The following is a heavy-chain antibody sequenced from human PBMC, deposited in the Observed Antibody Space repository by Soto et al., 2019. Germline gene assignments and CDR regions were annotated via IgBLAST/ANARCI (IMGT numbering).Heavy chain of an antibody. CDR2: IIPIFGTA. J-gene: IGHJ5*02. CDR1: GGTFSSYA. D-gene: IGHD2-15*01. V-gene: IGHV1-69*01. Sequence: QVQLVQSGAEVTKPGSSVKVSCKASGGTFSSYAISWVRQAPGQGLEWMGGIIPIFGTANYAQKVQGRVTLTADESTSTAYMELGSLRSEDTAVYYCARGVGGVAATPSWFDPWGQGTLVTVSS. CDR3: ARGVGGVAATPSWFDP.